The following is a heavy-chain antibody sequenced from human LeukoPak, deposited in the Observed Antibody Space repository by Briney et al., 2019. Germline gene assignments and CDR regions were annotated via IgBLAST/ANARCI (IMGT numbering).Heavy chain of an antibody. V-gene: IGHV3-66*01. Sequence: GGSLRLSCAASGFTVSSNYMTWVRQAPGKGLEWASVIYSGDSTYYADSVKGRFTISRDNSKNTLYLQMNSLRAEDTAVYYCARITSGWYYFDYWGQGTLVTVSS. CDR1: GFTVSSNY. J-gene: IGHJ4*02. D-gene: IGHD6-19*01. CDR2: IYSGDST. CDR3: ARITSGWYYFDY.